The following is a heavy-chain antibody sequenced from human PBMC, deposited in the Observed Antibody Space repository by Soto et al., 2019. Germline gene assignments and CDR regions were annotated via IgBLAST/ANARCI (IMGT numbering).Heavy chain of an antibody. J-gene: IGHJ3*02. V-gene: IGHV1-18*01. Sequence: ASVKVSCKASGYTFTSYGISWVRQAPGQGLEWMGWISAYNGNTNYAQKIQGRVTMTTDTSTSTAYMELRSLRSEDTDVYYNGRDEVAWIQVWMGAFDIWGQGTMVTVSS. CDR3: GRDEVAWIQVWMGAFDI. CDR1: GYTFTSYG. D-gene: IGHD5-18*01. CDR2: ISAYNGNT.